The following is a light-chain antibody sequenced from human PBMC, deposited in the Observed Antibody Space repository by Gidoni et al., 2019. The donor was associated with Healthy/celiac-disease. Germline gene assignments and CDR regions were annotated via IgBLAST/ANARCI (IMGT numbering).Light chain of an antibody. CDR1: QSMSSW. J-gene: IGKJ2*01. V-gene: IGKV1-5*03. Sequence: DIQMTPSPSTLSASVGDRVTIPCRASQSMSSWLAWSQQKPGKAPKRLIYKASSLESGVPSRVSGSGSGTEGTRTISSLQTDDLETDYCQQYNSYSPITFXXXTKLEIK. CDR2: KAS. CDR3: QQYNSYSPIT.